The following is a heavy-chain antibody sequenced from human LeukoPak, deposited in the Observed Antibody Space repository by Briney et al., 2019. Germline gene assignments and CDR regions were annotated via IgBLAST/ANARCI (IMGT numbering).Heavy chain of an antibody. CDR2: ISSSGSTI. D-gene: IGHD6-19*01. CDR3: ATRAFDSGWYLTVFDY. V-gene: IGHV3-11*01. CDR1: GFTFSDYY. J-gene: IGHJ4*02. Sequence: PGGSLRLSCAASGFTFSDYYMSWIRQAPGKGLEWVSYISSSGSTIYYADSVNGRFTISRDNAKNSLYLQMNSLRAEDTAVYYCATRAFDSGWYLTVFDYWGQGTLVTVSS.